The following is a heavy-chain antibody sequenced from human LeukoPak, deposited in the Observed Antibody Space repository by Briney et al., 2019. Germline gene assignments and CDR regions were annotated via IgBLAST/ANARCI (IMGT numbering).Heavy chain of an antibody. CDR2: IYHSGST. CDR1: GGSISSSNW. D-gene: IGHD6-13*01. Sequence: SETLSLTCAVSGGSISSSNWWNWVRQPPGKGLEWIGEIYHSGSTNYNPSLKSRVTMSVDTSKNQFSLKLSSVTAADTAVYYCARDGGIAAHPVDYYYYYMDVWGKGTTVTVSS. J-gene: IGHJ6*03. V-gene: IGHV4-4*02. CDR3: ARDGGIAAHPVDYYYYYMDV.